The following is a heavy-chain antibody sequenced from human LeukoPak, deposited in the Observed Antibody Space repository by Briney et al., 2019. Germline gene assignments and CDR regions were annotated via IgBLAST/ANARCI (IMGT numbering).Heavy chain of an antibody. V-gene: IGHV3-73*01. J-gene: IGHJ4*02. CDR2: ITTKASNYAT. CDR3: TTYRSGHY. D-gene: IGHD6-19*01. Sequence: PGGSLRLSCEASGFTFSGSDIHWVRQASGKGLGWVGRITTKASNYATAYGASVKGRFTISRDDSENTAYLQMNSLKTEDTAVYYCTTYRSGHYWGQGTLVTVSS. CDR1: GFTFSGSD.